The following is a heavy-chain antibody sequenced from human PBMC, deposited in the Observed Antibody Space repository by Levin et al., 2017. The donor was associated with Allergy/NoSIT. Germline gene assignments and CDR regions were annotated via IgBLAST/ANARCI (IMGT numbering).Heavy chain of an antibody. J-gene: IGHJ4*02. CDR3: ARLYSGSRPPDY. D-gene: IGHD1-26*01. CDR2: INYRGST. CDR1: GGSISSSSYY. V-gene: IGHV4-39*01. Sequence: SETLSLTCTVSGGSISSSSYYWGWIRQPPGKGLEWIGSINYRGSTYYNPSLQSRVTMSVDTSKNQLSLKLSSVTAADTAVYYCARLYSGSRPPDYWGQGTLVTVSS.